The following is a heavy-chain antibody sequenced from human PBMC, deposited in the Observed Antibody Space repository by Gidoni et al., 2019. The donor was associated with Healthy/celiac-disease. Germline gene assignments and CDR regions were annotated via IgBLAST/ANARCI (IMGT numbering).Heavy chain of an antibody. J-gene: IGHJ4*02. CDR3: ARGKSGSGWYPSFFDY. CDR1: GDTFRSYA. D-gene: IGHD6-19*01. Sequence: QVQLVQSGAEVKKPGSSGKVACKASGDTFRSYAISWVRQAPGQGLEWMGGVIPIFGTANYAQKFQGSVTITADESTSTAYMELSSLRSEDTAVYYCARGKSGSGWYPSFFDYWGQGTLVTVSS. V-gene: IGHV1-69*01. CDR2: VIPIFGTA.